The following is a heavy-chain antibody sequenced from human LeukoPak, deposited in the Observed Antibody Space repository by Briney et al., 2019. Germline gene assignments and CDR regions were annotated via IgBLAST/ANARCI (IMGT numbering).Heavy chain of an antibody. D-gene: IGHD2-21*02. CDR1: GGSISSGSYY. CDR2: IYYSGST. J-gene: IGHJ4*02. CDR3: ARPLRGVTGKIDY. V-gene: IGHV4-39*01. Sequence: KASETLSLTCTVSGGSISSGSYYWGWIRQPPGKGLEWIGSIYYSGSTYYNPSLKSRVTISVDTSKNQFSLKLSSVTAADTAVYYCARPLRGVTGKIDYWGQGTLVTVSS.